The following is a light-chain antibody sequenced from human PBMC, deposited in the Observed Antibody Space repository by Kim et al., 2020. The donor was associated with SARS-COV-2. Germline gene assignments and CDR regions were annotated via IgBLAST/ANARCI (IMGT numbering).Light chain of an antibody. CDR2: DVS. V-gene: IGLV2-8*01. CDR3: SSYDGTNNFRV. Sequence: SVPLSCTGTSLAVGGYPYVSWYQQHPGKAPPLILYDVSKRPPGVPDRFSCSTSGNTASLSVSGLQAEDEAAYYCSSYDGTNNFRVFGGGTQLTVL. CDR1: SLAVGGYPY. J-gene: IGLJ3*02.